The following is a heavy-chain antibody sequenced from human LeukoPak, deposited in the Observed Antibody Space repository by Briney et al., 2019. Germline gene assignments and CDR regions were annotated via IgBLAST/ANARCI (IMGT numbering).Heavy chain of an antibody. CDR2: INPNSGGT. D-gene: IGHD2-2*01. V-gene: IGHV1-2*02. Sequence: ASVKVSCKASGYTFTGYYMHWVRQAPGQGLEWMGWINPNSGGTNYAQKFQGRVTMTRDTSISTAYMELSRLRSDDTAVYYCARGSAVVVPAAKEWFDPWGQGTLVTVSS. J-gene: IGHJ5*02. CDR3: ARGSAVVVPAAKEWFDP. CDR1: GYTFTGYY.